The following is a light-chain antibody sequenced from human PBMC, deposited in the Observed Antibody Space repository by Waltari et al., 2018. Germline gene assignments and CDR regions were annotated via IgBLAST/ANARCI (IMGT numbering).Light chain of an antibody. CDR2: AAS. Sequence: DVQMTQSPSSVSASVGDRVTITCRASQGISSWLAWYQQKQGKAPKLLNYAASRLQSGVPSKFSGSGSGTEFTLTISSLQPEDFATDYCQQANGFPLTFGGGTKVEIK. CDR3: QQANGFPLT. CDR1: QGISSW. J-gene: IGKJ4*01. V-gene: IGKV1-12*01.